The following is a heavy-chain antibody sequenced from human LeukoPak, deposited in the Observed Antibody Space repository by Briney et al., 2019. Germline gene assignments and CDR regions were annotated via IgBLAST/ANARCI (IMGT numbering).Heavy chain of an antibody. V-gene: IGHV3-48*03. Sequence: PGESLRLSCAASGFTFSSYEMNWVRQAPGKGLEWVSYISSSGTTISYADSVKGRFTISRDNAKNLLYLQMNSLRAEDTAVYYCAREASAPYWGQGTLVTVSS. J-gene: IGHJ4*02. CDR1: GFTFSSYE. D-gene: IGHD1-26*01. CDR3: AREASAPY. CDR2: ISSSGTTI.